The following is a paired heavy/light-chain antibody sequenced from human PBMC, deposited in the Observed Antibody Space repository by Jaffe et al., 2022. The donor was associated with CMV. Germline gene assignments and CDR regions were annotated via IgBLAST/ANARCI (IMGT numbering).Light chain of an antibody. Sequence: SSDLTQDPSVSVALGQTVRITCQGDSLINYDAAWYQQKPGQAPILIIYGKDFRPSGIPDRFSGSKSGNTASLTITGTQAEDEADYFCGSRDTNGVHWVFAGGTKVTV. V-gene: IGLV3-19*01. J-gene: IGLJ3*02. CDR3: GSRDTNGVHWV. CDR1: SLINYD. CDR2: GKD.
Heavy chain of an antibody. J-gene: IGHJ4*02. CDR2: INGGSGNT. Sequence: QVQLVQSGAEVKKPGASVTISCKASGYIFSHHAIHWVRQAPGRGLEWMGWINGGSGNTKSSQRLQDRLTITRDTSATTVYLELSGLASEDTAVYYCAREGSRGWYDNFDYWGLGTLVTVTS. V-gene: IGHV1-3*01. CDR3: AREGSRGWYDNFDY. CDR1: GYIFSHHA. D-gene: IGHD6-19*01.